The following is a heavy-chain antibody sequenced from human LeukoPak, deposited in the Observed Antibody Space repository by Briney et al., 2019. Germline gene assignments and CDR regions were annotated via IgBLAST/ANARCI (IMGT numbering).Heavy chain of an antibody. D-gene: IGHD5-18*01. Sequence: GGSLRLSCAASGFTFSNAWMSWVRQAPGKGLEWVGRIKSKTDGGTTDYAAPVKGRFTISRGDSKNTLYLQMNSLKTEDTAVYYCTTEGYRDSSLDYWGQGTLVTVSS. J-gene: IGHJ4*02. V-gene: IGHV3-15*01. CDR1: GFTFSNAW. CDR2: IKSKTDGGTT. CDR3: TTEGYRDSSLDY.